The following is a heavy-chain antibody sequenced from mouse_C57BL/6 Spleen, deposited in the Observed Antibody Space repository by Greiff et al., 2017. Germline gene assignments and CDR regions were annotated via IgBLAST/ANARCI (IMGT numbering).Heavy chain of an antibody. CDR2: IQPNSGST. CDR3: ARSDYYGSSPYYYAMDY. D-gene: IGHD1-1*01. J-gene: IGHJ4*01. V-gene: IGHV1-64*01. Sequence: QVQLQQPGAELVKPGASVKLSCKASGYTFTSYWMHWVKQRPGQGLEWIGMIQPNSGSTNYNEKFKSKATLTVDKSSSTAYMQLSSLTSEDSAVYYCARSDYYGSSPYYYAMDYWGQGTSVTVSS. CDR1: GYTFTSYW.